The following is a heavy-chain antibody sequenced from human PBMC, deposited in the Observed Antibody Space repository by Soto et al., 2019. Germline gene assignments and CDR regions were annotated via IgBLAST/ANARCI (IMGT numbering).Heavy chain of an antibody. CDR2: IYSGGST. D-gene: IGHD2-2*01. V-gene: IGHV3-53*04. Sequence: GGSLRLSCATSGFTVSNYAMSWVRQAPGKGLEWVSVIYSGGSTYYADSVKGRFTISRHNSKNTLYLQMNSLRAEDTAVYYCAAHRLGTSLMDVWGKGTTVTVSS. CDR3: AAHRLGTSLMDV. J-gene: IGHJ6*03. CDR1: GFTVSNYA.